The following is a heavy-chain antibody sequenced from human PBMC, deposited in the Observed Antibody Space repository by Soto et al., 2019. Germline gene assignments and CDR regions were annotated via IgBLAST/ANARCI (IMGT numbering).Heavy chain of an antibody. D-gene: IGHD6-6*01. CDR3: ARGAAREHYYNYYGMDV. V-gene: IGHV4-30-4*01. CDR2: MYYSGGT. Sequence: SETLSLTCTVSGGSVISGDYYWSWIRLPPGKGLEWIGCMYYSGGTSYSPSLKSRVTISVDRSKNQFSLKVSSVTAADTAVYYCARGAAREHYYNYYGMDVWGQGTTVTVSS. CDR1: GGSVISGDYY. J-gene: IGHJ6*02.